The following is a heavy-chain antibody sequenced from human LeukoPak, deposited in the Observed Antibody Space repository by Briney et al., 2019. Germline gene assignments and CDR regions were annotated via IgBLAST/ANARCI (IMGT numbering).Heavy chain of an antibody. Sequence: GGSLRLSCAASGFTFSSYAMSWVRQAPGKGLEWVSAISGSGGSTYYADSVKGRFTISRDNSKNTLYLQMNSLRAEDTAVYYCARIAAEVVVAATHFDYWGQGTLVTVSS. CDR1: GFTFSSYA. D-gene: IGHD2-15*01. CDR2: ISGSGGST. J-gene: IGHJ4*02. V-gene: IGHV3-23*01. CDR3: ARIAAEVVVAATHFDY.